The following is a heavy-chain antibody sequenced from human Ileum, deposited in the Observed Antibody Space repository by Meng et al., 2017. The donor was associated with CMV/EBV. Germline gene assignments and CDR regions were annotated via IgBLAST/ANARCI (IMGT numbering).Heavy chain of an antibody. CDR1: GFTFSNSW. D-gene: IGHD2-15*01. V-gene: IGHV3-74*01. Sequence: SCAASGFTFSNSWMHWVRQAPGKGLVWVSHINSDERSTSYADSVKGRFTISRDNAKSTLYLQMNSLRAEDTAVYYCARPGKDIRFFDLWGRGTLVTVSS. CDR2: INSDERST. CDR3: ARPGKDIRFFDL. J-gene: IGHJ2*01.